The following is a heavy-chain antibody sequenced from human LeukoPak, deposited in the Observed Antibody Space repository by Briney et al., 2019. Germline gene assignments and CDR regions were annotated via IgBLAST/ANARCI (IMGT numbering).Heavy chain of an antibody. CDR2: FYHSGIT. D-gene: IGHD6-19*01. CDR1: GGSISSYY. J-gene: IGHJ4*02. V-gene: IGHV4-59*08. CDR3: AKGLAVAGHFDY. Sequence: PSETLSLTCTVSGGSISSYYWSWIRQPPGKGLEWIGYFYHSGITKYNPSLKSRVTISVDTSKNQFSLRLSSVTATDTAVYYCAKGLAVAGHFDYWGQGTLVTVSS.